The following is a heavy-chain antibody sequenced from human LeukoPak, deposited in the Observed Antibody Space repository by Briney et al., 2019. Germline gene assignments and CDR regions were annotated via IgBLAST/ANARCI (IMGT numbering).Heavy chain of an antibody. D-gene: IGHD4-17*01. V-gene: IGHV4-34*01. J-gene: IGHJ5*02. CDR2: INHSGST. Sequence: SETLSLTCAVDGGSFSGYYWSWIRQPPGKGLEWIGEINHSGSTNYNPSLKSRVTISVDTSKNQFSLKLSSVTAADTAVYYCAREGRLRYNWFDPWGQGTLVTVSS. CDR3: AREGRLRYNWFDP. CDR1: GGSFSGYY.